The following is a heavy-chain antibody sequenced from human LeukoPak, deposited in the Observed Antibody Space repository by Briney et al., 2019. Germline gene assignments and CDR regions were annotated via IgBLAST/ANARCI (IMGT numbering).Heavy chain of an antibody. CDR3: ARVNQQYYYGSGINRFYYYGMDV. CDR1: GFTFSSYA. CDR2: ISYDGSNK. Sequence: GGSLRLSCAASGFTFSSYALHWVRQAPGRGLEWVSVISYDGSNKYYADSVKGRFTISRDNSENTLYLQMNSLRAEDTALYYCARVNQQYYYGSGINRFYYYGMDVWGQGTTVTVSS. V-gene: IGHV3-30-3*01. D-gene: IGHD3-10*01. J-gene: IGHJ6*02.